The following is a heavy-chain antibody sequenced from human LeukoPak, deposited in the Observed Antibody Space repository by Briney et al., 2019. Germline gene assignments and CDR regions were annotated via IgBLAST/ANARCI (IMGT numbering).Heavy chain of an antibody. CDR3: ARAQIVVVITSYYYYGMDV. J-gene: IGHJ6*02. Sequence: GASVKVSCKASGGTFGSYAISWVRQAPGQGLEWMGGIIPIFGTANYAQKFQGRVTITADESTSTAYMELSSLRSEDTAVYYCARAQIVVVITSYYYYGMDVWGQGTTVTVSS. V-gene: IGHV1-69*13. CDR2: IIPIFGTA. D-gene: IGHD3-22*01. CDR1: GGTFGSYA.